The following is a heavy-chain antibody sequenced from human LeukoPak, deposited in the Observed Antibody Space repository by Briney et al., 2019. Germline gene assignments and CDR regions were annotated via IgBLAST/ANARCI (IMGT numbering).Heavy chain of an antibody. J-gene: IGHJ3*02. Sequence: GGSLRLSCAASGFTFSSYAMSWVRQAPGKGLEWVSAISGSGGTTYYADSVKGRFTISRDSSKKMMYLQMSSLRAEDTAIYYCAKRGRKGVIDAFDIWGQGTMVTVSS. V-gene: IGHV3-23*01. CDR1: GFTFSSYA. D-gene: IGHD3-10*01. CDR3: AKRGRKGVIDAFDI. CDR2: ISGSGGTT.